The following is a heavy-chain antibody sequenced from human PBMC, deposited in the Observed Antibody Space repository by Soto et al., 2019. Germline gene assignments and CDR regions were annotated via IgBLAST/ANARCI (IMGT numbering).Heavy chain of an antibody. D-gene: IGHD4-17*01. CDR2: IYARGST. V-gene: IGHV4-30-2*01. CDR1: GDSISSGAYS. J-gene: IGHJ5*02. Sequence: HLQLQESGSGLVRPSQTLSLTCAVSGDSISSGAYSWSWIRQPPGKGLEWIGYIYARGSTYYNPSLKSRVTMSVDRSKNQFSLNLSSVTAADTALYFCARTLDYGGSAGSNWFDPWGQGTLVTVSS. CDR3: ARTLDYGGSAGSNWFDP.